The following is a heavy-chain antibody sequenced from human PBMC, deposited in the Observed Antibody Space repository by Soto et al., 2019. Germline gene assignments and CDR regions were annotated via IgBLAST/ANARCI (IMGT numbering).Heavy chain of an antibody. Sequence: PGESLKISCKGFGYTYPSYWIDWVRQMPGKGLEWMGIIYPEDSDTRYSPSFQGQVTISADKSISTAYLQWSSLKASDTAMYYCARRILLWSVRDAFDIWGQGTMVTVSS. CDR3: ARRILLWSVRDAFDI. CDR1: GYTYPSYW. V-gene: IGHV5-51*01. D-gene: IGHD3-10*01. J-gene: IGHJ3*02. CDR2: IYPEDSDT.